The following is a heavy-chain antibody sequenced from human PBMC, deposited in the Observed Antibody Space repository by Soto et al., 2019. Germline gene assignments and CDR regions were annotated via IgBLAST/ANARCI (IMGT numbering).Heavy chain of an antibody. CDR3: ARGDKGAFDM. J-gene: IGHJ3*02. CDR1: GFTFSYYW. Sequence: EVQLVESGGGLVQPGGSLRLSCAASGFTFSYYWMHWVRQAPGQGRVWVSRIHSDGSSTTYADSVKGRFTISRDNAKNTLYLQMNSLRAEDTGGYYCARGDKGAFDMWGQWTMVSVSS. D-gene: IGHD2-21*02. V-gene: IGHV3-74*01. CDR2: IHSDGSST.